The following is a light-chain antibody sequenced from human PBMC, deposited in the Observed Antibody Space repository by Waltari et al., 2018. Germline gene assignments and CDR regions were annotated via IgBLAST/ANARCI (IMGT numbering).Light chain of an antibody. V-gene: IGKV1-39*01. J-gene: IGKJ5*01. Sequence: DIQMTQSPSSLSASVGDRVTITCRASQSISNYLNWYQQKPGKAPKLLIYAASSLQSGVPSRFSGSVSGTDFTLTISSLQPEDFATYCCQQSYNTPITFGQGTRLEIK. CDR1: QSISNY. CDR3: QQSYNTPIT. CDR2: AAS.